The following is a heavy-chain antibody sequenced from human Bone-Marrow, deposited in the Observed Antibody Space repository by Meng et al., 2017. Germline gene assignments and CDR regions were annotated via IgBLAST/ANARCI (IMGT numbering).Heavy chain of an antibody. J-gene: IGHJ6*02. CDR1: GGSISSGGYY. Sequence: SETLSLTCTVSGGSISSGGYYWSWIRQHPGKGLELIGYIYYSGSTYYNPSLKSRVTISVDTSKNQFSLKLSSVTAADTAVYYCARVEVGYCSSTSCYYYGMDVWGQGTTVTVSS. CDR3: ARVEVGYCSSTSCYYYGMDV. CDR2: IYYSGST. V-gene: IGHV4-31*03. D-gene: IGHD2-2*01.